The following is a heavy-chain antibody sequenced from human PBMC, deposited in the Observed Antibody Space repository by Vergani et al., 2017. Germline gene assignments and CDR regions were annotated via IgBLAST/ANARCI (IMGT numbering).Heavy chain of an antibody. D-gene: IGHD3-3*01. V-gene: IGHV1-18*04. Sequence: QVQLVQSGAEVKKPGASVKVSCKASGYTFTSYGISWVRQAPGQGLEWMGWSSAYNGNTNYAQKLQGRVTMTTDTSTSTAYMELRSLRSDDTAVYYCARDLPYYDFWSGFSAKNWFDPWGQGTLVTVSS. J-gene: IGHJ5*02. CDR1: GYTFTSYG. CDR2: SSAYNGNT. CDR3: ARDLPYYDFWSGFSAKNWFDP.